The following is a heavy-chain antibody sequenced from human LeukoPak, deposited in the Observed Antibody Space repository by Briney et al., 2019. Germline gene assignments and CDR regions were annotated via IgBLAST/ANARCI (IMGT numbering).Heavy chain of an antibody. CDR1: GFTFRTYS. V-gene: IGHV3-48*04. CDR2: ISSTSSLI. CDR3: ARDVGIPYGSGFDY. D-gene: IGHD3-10*01. J-gene: IGHJ4*02. Sequence: GGSLRLSCAASGFTFRTYSMHWVRQAPGKGLEWVSYISSTSSLIFYADSVKGRSTISRDNTKNSLYLQMNSLRVEDTAVYYCARDVGIPYGSGFDYWGQGTLVTVPS.